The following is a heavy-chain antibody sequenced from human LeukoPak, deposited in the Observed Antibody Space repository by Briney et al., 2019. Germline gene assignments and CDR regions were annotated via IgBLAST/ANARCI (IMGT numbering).Heavy chain of an antibody. CDR1: GYTFTGYY. J-gene: IGHJ6*03. CDR3: ARASVGATIAYYMDV. D-gene: IGHD1-26*01. Sequence: ASVKVPCKASGYTFTGYYMHWVRQAPGQGLDWMGPINPNSGGTNYAQKFQGRVTMTRDTSISTAYMELSGLRSDDTAVYYCARASVGATIAYYMDVWGKGTTVTV. CDR2: INPNSGGT. V-gene: IGHV1-2*06.